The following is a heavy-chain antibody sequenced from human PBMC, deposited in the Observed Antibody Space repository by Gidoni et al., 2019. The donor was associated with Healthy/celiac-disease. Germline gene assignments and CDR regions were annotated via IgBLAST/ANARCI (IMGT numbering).Heavy chain of an antibody. J-gene: IGHJ6*02. CDR2: IYTSGST. Sequence: GPGLVKPSQTLSLTCTVSGGSISSGSYYWSWIRQPAGKGLEWIGRIYTSGSTNYNPSLKSRVTISVDTSKNQFSLKLSSVTAADTAVYYCARVAALTRGAYYYYYGMDVWGQGTTVTVSS. V-gene: IGHV4-61*02. D-gene: IGHD3-9*01. CDR3: ARVAALTRGAYYYYYGMDV. CDR1: GGSISSGSYY.